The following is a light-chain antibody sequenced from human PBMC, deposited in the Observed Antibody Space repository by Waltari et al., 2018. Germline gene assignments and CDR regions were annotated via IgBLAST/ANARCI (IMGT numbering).Light chain of an antibody. CDR3: QQYGSSPS. CDR2: GAS. Sequence: EIVLTKSPGTLSLSPGERATLSCRASQSVSSSYLAWYQQKPGQAPRLLIDGASSRATGIPDRFSGSGSGTDFTLTISRLEPEDFAVYYCQQYGSSPSFGPGTKVDIK. CDR1: QSVSSSY. J-gene: IGKJ3*01. V-gene: IGKV3-20*01.